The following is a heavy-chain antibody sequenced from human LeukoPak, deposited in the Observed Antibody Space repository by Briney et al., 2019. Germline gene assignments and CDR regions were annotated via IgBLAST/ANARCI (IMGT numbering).Heavy chain of an antibody. V-gene: IGHV3-72*01. CDR1: GFTFSDYY. J-gene: IGHJ6*02. CDR3: ARESKLGAAPTGGYYYYGMDV. CDR2: IRNKANSYTT. Sequence: GGSLRLSCAASGFTFSDYYMDWVRQAPGMGLEWVGRIRNKANSYTTEYAASVSGRFTVSRDDSKDSLCLQMNSLKTEDTAVYYCARESKLGAAPTGGYYYYGMDVWGQGTTVTVSS. D-gene: IGHD2-15*01.